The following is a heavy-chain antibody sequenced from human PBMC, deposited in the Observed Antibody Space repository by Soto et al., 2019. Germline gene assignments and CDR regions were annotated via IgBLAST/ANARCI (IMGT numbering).Heavy chain of an antibody. Sequence: QVQLVQSGAEVKKPGSSVKVSCKASGGTFSSYAISWVRQAPGPGLEWMGGIISIFGTANYAQKFQGRVTIPEEEATSTAYMELSSLRSEDTALYYCASHPYVERRQYYYYGMDVWGQWTTVTVSS. V-gene: IGHV1-69*12. CDR1: GGTFSSYA. CDR2: IISIFGTA. CDR3: ASHPYVERRQYYYYGMDV. J-gene: IGHJ6*02. D-gene: IGHD1-1*01.